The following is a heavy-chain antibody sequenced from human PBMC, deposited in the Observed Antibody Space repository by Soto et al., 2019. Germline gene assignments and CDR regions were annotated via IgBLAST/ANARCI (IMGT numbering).Heavy chain of an antibody. CDR2: IYPGDSDT. CDR3: ARGVRLHFDI. D-gene: IGHD4-17*01. V-gene: IGHV5-51*01. Sequence: PGESLKISCKGSGYSFTSYWIGWVRQMPGKGLEWMGIIYPGDSDTRYSPSFQGQVTISADKSISTAYLQMKSLRAEDAAIYFCARGVRLHFDIWGQGTLVTVSS. J-gene: IGHJ4*02. CDR1: GYSFTSYW.